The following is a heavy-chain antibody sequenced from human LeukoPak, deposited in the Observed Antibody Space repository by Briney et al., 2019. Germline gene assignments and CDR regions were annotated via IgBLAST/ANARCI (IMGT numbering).Heavy chain of an antibody. J-gene: IGHJ4*02. D-gene: IGHD6-19*01. V-gene: IGHV6-1*01. CDR3: AREATGWRPLDF. CDR2: TYYRSKWYN. CDR1: GDSVSSNSAA. Sequence: SQTLSLTCAISGDSVSSNSAAWNWIRQSPLRGLEWLGRTYYRSKWYNDYAVSVKGRVTINPDTSKNQFSLQPNSVTPEDTAVYYCAREATGWRPLDFWGQGTLVTVSS.